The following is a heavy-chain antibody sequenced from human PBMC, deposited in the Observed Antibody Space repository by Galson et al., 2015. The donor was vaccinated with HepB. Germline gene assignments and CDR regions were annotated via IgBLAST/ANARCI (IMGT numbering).Heavy chain of an antibody. CDR3: AKFYFGSGSYRGGFDR. J-gene: IGHJ5*02. Sequence: SLRLSCAASEFTFSNYAMSWVRQAPGKGLEWVSGISGYGGATNYAGSVQGRFTISRDNSKNTLYLQINSLRAEDTAVYYCAKFYFGSGSYRGGFDRWGQGTLVAVSS. D-gene: IGHD3-10*01. CDR2: ISGYGGAT. CDR1: EFTFSNYA. V-gene: IGHV3-23*01.